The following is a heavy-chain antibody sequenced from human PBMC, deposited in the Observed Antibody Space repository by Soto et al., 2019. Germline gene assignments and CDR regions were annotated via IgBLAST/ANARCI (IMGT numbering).Heavy chain of an antibody. J-gene: IGHJ4*02. Sequence: LSLTCTVSGGSTSSDNYWSWIRQPPGKGLEWIGHIYYSGNTDYNPSLKSRLAISIDTSKNQFSLKLSCVTAADTPVYFCAREGGLSSDCLYYFDSWGQGSLVTVSS. CDR3: AREGGLSSDCLYYFDS. D-gene: IGHD2-21*01. CDR1: GGSTSSDNY. CDR2: IYYSGNT. V-gene: IGHV4-30-4*01.